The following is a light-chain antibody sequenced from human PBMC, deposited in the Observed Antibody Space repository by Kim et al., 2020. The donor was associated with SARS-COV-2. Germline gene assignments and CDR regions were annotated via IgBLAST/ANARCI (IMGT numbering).Light chain of an antibody. CDR3: QHHNNWPLT. CDR2: GAS. CDR1: QSVSSN. V-gene: IGKV3-15*01. J-gene: IGKJ1*01. Sequence: GSPGERATLSCMASQSVSSNLAWYQQKPGQAPRLLIYGASTRATGIPARFSGSGSGTEFTLTISSLQSEDFALYYCQHHNNWPLTFGQGTKVDIK.